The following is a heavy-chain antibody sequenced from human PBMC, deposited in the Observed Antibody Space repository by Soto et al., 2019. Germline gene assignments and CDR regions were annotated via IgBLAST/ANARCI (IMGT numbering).Heavy chain of an antibody. CDR2: IYYTGKT. Sequence: QLQLQESGPGLVKPSETLSLTCSASGGSVSSSSYYWGWIRQPPGKGLEWLGSIYYTGKTFQNPSLKSRVILSIDTTLNQYSLKVRSVTGADTAVYYCASEVSSTDGMDAWGQGTTVIVSS. J-gene: IGHJ6*02. CDR3: ASEVSSTDGMDA. D-gene: IGHD2-2*01. CDR1: GGSVSSSSYY. V-gene: IGHV4-39*02.